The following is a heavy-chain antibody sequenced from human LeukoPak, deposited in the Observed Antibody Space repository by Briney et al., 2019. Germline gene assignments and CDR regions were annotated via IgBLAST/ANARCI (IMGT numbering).Heavy chain of an antibody. J-gene: IGHJ4*02. CDR1: GGSIRSNSYY. V-gene: IGHV4-39*01. D-gene: IGHD3-10*01. CDR2: IYYSGST. Sequence: SETLSLTCTISGGSIRSNSYYWGWIRQPPGKGLEWIGSIYYSGSTYHSPSLKSRVTISVDSSKNQFSLKLSSVTAADTAVYHCARQEGVSYFSSGSYFDSWGQGALVTASS. CDR3: ARQEGVSYFSSGSYFDS.